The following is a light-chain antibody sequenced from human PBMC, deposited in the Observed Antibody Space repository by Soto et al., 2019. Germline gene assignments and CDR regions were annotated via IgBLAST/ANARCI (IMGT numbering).Light chain of an antibody. V-gene: IGKV3-15*01. Sequence: EIVMTPSPAPLSGSPGARATLSVRASDSASNNLAWYQQKPGQAPRLLIYGASTRATGIPARFSGRGSGSEFTLTICSLQTEDLAVYDCQQFQKWPVTFGGGTKVEIK. CDR3: QQFQKWPVT. J-gene: IGKJ4*01. CDR2: GAS. CDR1: DSASNN.